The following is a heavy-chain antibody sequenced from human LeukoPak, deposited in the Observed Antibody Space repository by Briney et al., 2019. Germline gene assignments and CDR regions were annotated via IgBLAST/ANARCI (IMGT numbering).Heavy chain of an antibody. CDR3: ARDHEQWLVPFYMDV. CDR2: ISAYNGNT. J-gene: IGHJ6*03. D-gene: IGHD6-19*01. Sequence: ASVKVSCKASGYTFTSYGISWVRQAPGQGLEWMGWISAYNGNTNYAQKLQGRVTMTTDTSTSTAYMELRSLRSDDTAVYYCARDHEQWLVPFYMDVWGKGTTVTVSS. V-gene: IGHV1-18*01. CDR1: GYTFTSYG.